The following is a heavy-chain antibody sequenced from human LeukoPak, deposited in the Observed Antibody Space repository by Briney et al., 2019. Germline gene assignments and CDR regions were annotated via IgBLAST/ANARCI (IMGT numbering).Heavy chain of an antibody. CDR1: EFTFSNAW. J-gene: IGHJ3*02. CDR2: IKRETDGGTT. Sequence: GGSLRLSCAASEFTFSNAWMSWVRQAPGKGLEWVGRIKRETDGGTTDYAAPVKGRFTISRDDSKTTLSLLMNSLKTEDTAVYYCTTEGYYYGHHSFPNWGQGTMVTVSS. D-gene: IGHD3-10*01. V-gene: IGHV3-15*01. CDR3: TTEGYYYGHHSFPN.